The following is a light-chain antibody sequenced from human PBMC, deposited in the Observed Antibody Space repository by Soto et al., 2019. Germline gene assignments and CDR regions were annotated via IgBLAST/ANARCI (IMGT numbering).Light chain of an antibody. CDR1: SSYIGAGYD. J-gene: IGLJ3*02. CDR2: ANS. CDR3: QSYDSSMSGWV. V-gene: IGLV1-40*01. Sequence: QAVLTQPPSVSGAPGQRVTISCTGSSSYIGAGYDVHWYQQLPGTAPKLLIYANSNRPSGVPDRFSGSKSGTSASLAITGRQADDEADYYCQSYDSSMSGWVFGGGTKLTVL.